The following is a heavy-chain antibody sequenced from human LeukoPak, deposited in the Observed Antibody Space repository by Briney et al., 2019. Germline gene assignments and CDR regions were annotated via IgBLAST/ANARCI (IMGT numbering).Heavy chain of an antibody. V-gene: IGHV3-15*01. CDR2: IKSKTDGGTT. CDR3: AKAPRGGSYYFDF. J-gene: IGHJ4*02. Sequence: NPGGSLRLSCAASGFTFSNAWMSWVRQAPGKGLEWVGRIKSKTDGGTTDYAAPVKGRFTISRDDSKNTLYLQMNSLRAEDTAVYYCAKAPRGGSYYFDFWGQGTVVTVSS. CDR1: GFTFSNAW. D-gene: IGHD1-26*01.